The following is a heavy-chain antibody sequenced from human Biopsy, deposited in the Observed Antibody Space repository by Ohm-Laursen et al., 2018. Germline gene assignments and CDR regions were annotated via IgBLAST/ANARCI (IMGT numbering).Heavy chain of an antibody. V-gene: IGHV2-70*11. D-gene: IGHD6-13*01. Sequence: PTQTLTLTCSFSGFSLSARGMCVSWIRQAPGKALEWLARVDWDDYKDYSASLRTKLSISKDTSNDQVVLTVNNVDSADTATYYCARTPILIVSAGLVYRHRRHLQGMDVWGQGIAVTVS. CDR3: ARTPILIVSAGLVYRHRRHLQGMDV. J-gene: IGHJ6*02. CDR1: GFSLSARGMC. CDR2: VDWDDYK.